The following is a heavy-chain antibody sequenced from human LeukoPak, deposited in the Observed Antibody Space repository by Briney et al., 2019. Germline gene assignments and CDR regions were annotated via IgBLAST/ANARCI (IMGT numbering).Heavy chain of an antibody. CDR1: GASISSYY. CDR2: IHHSGSS. Sequence: SETLSLTCTVSGASISSYYWSWIRQPPGKGLEWIGYIHHSGSSTYNPSLRSRVSISVDTSKKQFSLKLNSVTAADTAVYYCARRYCSGGTCYGDNWGQRTLVTVSS. J-gene: IGHJ4*02. V-gene: IGHV4-59*08. D-gene: IGHD2-15*01. CDR3: ARRYCSGGTCYGDN.